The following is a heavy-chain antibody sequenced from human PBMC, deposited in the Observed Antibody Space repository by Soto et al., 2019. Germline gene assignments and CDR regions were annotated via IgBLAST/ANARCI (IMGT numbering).Heavy chain of an antibody. J-gene: IGHJ4*02. CDR2: INQYGSER. V-gene: IGHV3-7*02. D-gene: IGHD3-22*01. Sequence: GGSLRLSCAASGFTFSSYWMSWVRQAPGKGLEWVANINQYGSERYYVDSVKGRFTISRDNAKNSLYLQMNSLRAEDTVVYYCARASRNYYDSSGYLYYFDYWGQGTLVTVSS. CDR1: GFTFSSYW. CDR3: ARASRNYYDSSGYLYYFDY.